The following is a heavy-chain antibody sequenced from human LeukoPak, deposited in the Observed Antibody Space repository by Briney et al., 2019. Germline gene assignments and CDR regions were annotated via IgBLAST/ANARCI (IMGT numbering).Heavy chain of an antibody. Sequence: SETLSLTCTVSGGSISSYYWSWIRQPPGKGLEWIGYIYYSGSTYYNPSLKSRVTISVDTSKNQFSLKLSSVTAADTAVYYCARSISIAVASYFDYWGQGTLVTVSS. V-gene: IGHV4-59*06. J-gene: IGHJ4*02. CDR2: IYYSGST. CDR1: GGSISSYY. D-gene: IGHD6-19*01. CDR3: ARSISIAVASYFDY.